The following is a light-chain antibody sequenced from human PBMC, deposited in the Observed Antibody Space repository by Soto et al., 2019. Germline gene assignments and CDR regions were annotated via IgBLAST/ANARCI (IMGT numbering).Light chain of an antibody. CDR1: QTVSDY. Sequence: DIQLTQSPSSLSASVGDRVTITCRASQTVSDYLNWYQQKPGKAPKLLIYAASTLQSGVPSKFSGSRSGTDFTLPISSLQPEDVATYYCQQTFSAPSITFGQGTRLESK. CDR3: QQTFSAPSIT. CDR2: AAS. J-gene: IGKJ5*01. V-gene: IGKV1-39*01.